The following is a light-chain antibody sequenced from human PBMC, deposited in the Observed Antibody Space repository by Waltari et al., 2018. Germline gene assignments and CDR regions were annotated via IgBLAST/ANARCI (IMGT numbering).Light chain of an antibody. Sequence: DIQMTHSPSSLSASVGDRVTITCRASQSISSYLNWYQQKPGKAPKLLIYAASSLQSGVPSRFSGSGSGTDFTLTISSLQPEDFATYYCQQSYSTFLWTFGQGTKVEIK. V-gene: IGKV1-39*01. CDR1: QSISSY. CDR2: AAS. CDR3: QQSYSTFLWT. J-gene: IGKJ1*01.